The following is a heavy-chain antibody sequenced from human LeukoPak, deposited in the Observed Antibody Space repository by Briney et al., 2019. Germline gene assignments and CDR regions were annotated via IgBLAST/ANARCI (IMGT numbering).Heavy chain of an antibody. CDR3: ARDPRDDHNSLDY. V-gene: IGHV3-7*03. J-gene: IGHJ4*02. CDR1: GFTFSSYW. CDR2: IKQDGSEK. Sequence: GRSLRLSCAASGFTFSSYWMSWVRQAPGKGLEWVANIKQDGSEKYYVDSVKGRFTISRDNPKNSLYLQMGSLRADDTAMYYCARDPRDDHNSLDYWGQGTQVTVSS. D-gene: IGHD5-24*01.